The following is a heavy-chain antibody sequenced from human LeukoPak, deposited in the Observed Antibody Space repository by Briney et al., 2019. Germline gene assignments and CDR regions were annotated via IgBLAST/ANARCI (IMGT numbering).Heavy chain of an antibody. J-gene: IGHJ6*03. CDR2: MNPNSGNT. CDR3: ARGGVERRRNVKYYYYYMDV. Sequence: ASVKVSCKASGYTFTSYDINWVRQATGQGLEWMGWMNPNSGNTDYAQKFQGRVTMTRNTSISTAYMELSSLRSEDTAVYYCARGGVERRRNVKYYYYYMDVWGKGTTVTVSS. D-gene: IGHD1-1*01. V-gene: IGHV1-8*01. CDR1: GYTFTSYD.